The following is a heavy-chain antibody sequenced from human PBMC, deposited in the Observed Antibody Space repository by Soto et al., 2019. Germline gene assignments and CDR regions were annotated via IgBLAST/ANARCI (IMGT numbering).Heavy chain of an antibody. Sequence: GESLKISCTASGFTFSTYAMSWVRQAPGKGLEWVSSINGGSGVTYYAVSVRGRFTISRDNSKNTLFLQMNSLRVEDTAIYYCAKQAQSGHNSGWEWWFDPWGQGTLVTVSS. CDR2: INGGSGVT. D-gene: IGHD3-3*01. CDR1: GFTFSTYA. CDR3: AKQAQSGHNSGWEWWFDP. J-gene: IGHJ5*02. V-gene: IGHV3-23*01.